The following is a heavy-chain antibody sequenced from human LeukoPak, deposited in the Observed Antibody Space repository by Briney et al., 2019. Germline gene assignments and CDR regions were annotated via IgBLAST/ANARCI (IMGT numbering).Heavy chain of an antibody. CDR1: GGTFSSYA. J-gene: IGHJ5*02. V-gene: IGHV1-69*13. D-gene: IGHD7-27*01. CDR3: ARGPSAELGSDEGHWFDP. CDR2: IIPIFGTA. Sequence: SVKVSCKASGGTFSSYAISWVRQAPGQGLGWMGGIIPIFGTANYAQKFQGRVTITADESTSTAYMELSSLRSDDTAVYYCARGPSAELGSDEGHWFDPWGQGTLVTVFS.